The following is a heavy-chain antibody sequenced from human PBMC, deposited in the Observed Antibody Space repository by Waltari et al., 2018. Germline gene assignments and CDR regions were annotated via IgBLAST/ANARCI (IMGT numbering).Heavy chain of an antibody. CDR1: GFTFSSYS. J-gene: IGHJ6*03. CDR3: ARAVTTLSGYYYYYMDV. D-gene: IGHD4-4*01. V-gene: IGHV3-21*01. CDR2: ISSSSSYI. Sequence: EVQLVESGGGLVKPGGSLRLSCAASGFTFSSYSMNWVRQAPGRGLEWVSSISSSSSYIYYADSVKGRFTISRDNAKNSLYLQMNSLRAEDTAVYYCARAVTTLSGYYYYYMDVWGKGTTVTVSS.